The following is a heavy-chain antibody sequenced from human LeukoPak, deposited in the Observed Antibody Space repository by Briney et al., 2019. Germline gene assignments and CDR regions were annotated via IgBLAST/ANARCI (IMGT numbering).Heavy chain of an antibody. J-gene: IGHJ4*02. D-gene: IGHD4-23*01. Sequence: PSETLSLTCTVSGGSISSYYWSWVRQPPRKGLEWSGYIYYSGSTNYNPSLKSRVTISVDTSKNQFSLKLSSVTAADTAVYYCARDSVVTENYFDYWGQGTLVTVSS. CDR3: ARDSVVTENYFDY. V-gene: IGHV4-59*01. CDR1: GGSISSYY. CDR2: IYYSGST.